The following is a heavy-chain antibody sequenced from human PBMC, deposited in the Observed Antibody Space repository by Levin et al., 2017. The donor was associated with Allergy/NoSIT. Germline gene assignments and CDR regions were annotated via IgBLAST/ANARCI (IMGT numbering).Heavy chain of an antibody. J-gene: IGHJ1*01. V-gene: IGHV1-18*01. CDR1: GYTFTSYG. Sequence: GASVKVSCKASGYTFTSYGISWVRQAPGQGLEWMGWISAYNGNTNYAQKLQGRVTMTTDTSTSTAYMELRSLRSDDTAVYYCARDSLSDYYECEYFQHWGQGTLVTVSS. D-gene: IGHD3-22*01. CDR3: ARDSLSDYYECEYFQH. CDR2: ISAYNGNT.